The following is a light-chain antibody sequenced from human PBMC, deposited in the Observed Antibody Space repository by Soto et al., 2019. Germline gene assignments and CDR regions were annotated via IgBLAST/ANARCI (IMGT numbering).Light chain of an antibody. J-gene: IGLJ2*01. Sequence: QSALTQPASVSGSPGQSSTISCTGTSSDVGGYNYVSWYQQHPGKAPKHMIYDVSNRPSGVSNRFSGSKSGNTASLTISWLQAEDEADYYCSSYTSSRTRVFGGGTQLTVL. CDR1: SSDVGGYNY. CDR2: DVS. V-gene: IGLV2-14*01. CDR3: SSYTSSRTRV.